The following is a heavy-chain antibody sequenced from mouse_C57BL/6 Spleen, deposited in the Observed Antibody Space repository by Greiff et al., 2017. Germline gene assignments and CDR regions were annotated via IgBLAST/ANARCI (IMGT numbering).Heavy chain of an antibody. CDR2: INTSNGGT. J-gene: IGHJ1*03. CDR3: AREAYPWYFEV. CDR1: GYTFTSYW. Sequence: QVQLKQPGTELVKPGASVKLSCKASGYTFTSYWMHWVKQTPGQGLEWIGNINTSNGGTNYNQKFKSKATLTVDKSSSTAYMQLSSLTSEDSAVYYWAREAYPWYFEVWGTGTTVTVSS. D-gene: IGHD6-5*01. V-gene: IGHV1-53*01.